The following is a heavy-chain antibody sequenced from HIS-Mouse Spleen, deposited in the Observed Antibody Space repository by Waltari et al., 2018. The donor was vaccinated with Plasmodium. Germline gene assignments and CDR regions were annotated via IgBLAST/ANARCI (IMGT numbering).Heavy chain of an antibody. Sequence: EVQLLESGGGLVQPGGSLRLSCAASGSTFSSYAMGWFRQAPGKGLEWVSAISGSGGSTYYADSVKGRFTISRDNSKNTLYLQMNSLRAEDTAVYYCAKDRVGAVAALFDYWGQGTLVTVSS. CDR1: GSTFSSYA. D-gene: IGHD6-19*01. J-gene: IGHJ4*02. V-gene: IGHV3-23*01. CDR3: AKDRVGAVAALFDY. CDR2: ISGSGGST.